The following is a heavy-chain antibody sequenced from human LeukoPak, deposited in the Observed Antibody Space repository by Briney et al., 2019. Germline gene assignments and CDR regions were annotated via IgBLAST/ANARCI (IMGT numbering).Heavy chain of an antibody. D-gene: IGHD3-10*01. CDR1: GYTLTELS. CDR2: FDPEDGET. Sequence: ASVKVSCKVSGYTLTELSMHWVRQAPGKGLEWMGGFDPEDGETIYAQKFRGRVTMTEDTSTDTAYMELSSLRSEDTAVYYCAILGASSYYYYYGMDVWGQGTTVTVSS. V-gene: IGHV1-24*01. J-gene: IGHJ6*02. CDR3: AILGASSYYYYYGMDV.